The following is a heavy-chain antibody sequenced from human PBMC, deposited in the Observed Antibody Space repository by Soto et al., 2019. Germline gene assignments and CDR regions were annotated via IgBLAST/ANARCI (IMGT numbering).Heavy chain of an antibody. D-gene: IGHD3-3*02. CDR3: ARDKDRQQLGGNYYYGIDV. Sequence: QVQLVQSGAEVKKPGSSVTVSCKASGGTFGNSAISWVRQAPGQGLEWMGGIIPMFPTPDYAQKFQGRVTITADESTSTADMELTSLRSEDTAVYYCARDKDRQQLGGNYYYGIDVWGQGTTVTVSS. CDR2: IIPMFPTP. CDR1: GGTFGNSA. V-gene: IGHV1-69*12. J-gene: IGHJ6*02.